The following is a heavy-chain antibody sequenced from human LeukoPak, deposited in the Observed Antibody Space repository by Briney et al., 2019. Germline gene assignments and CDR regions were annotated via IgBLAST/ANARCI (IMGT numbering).Heavy chain of an antibody. J-gene: IGHJ4*02. CDR2: IYSGGST. Sequence: PGGSLRLSCAASGFTVSSNYMSWVRQAPGKGLEWVSVIYSGGSTYYADSVKGRFTISRDNSKNTLYLQMNSLRAEDTAVYYCARTMYSSSDNDYWGQGTLVTVSS. V-gene: IGHV3-53*01. CDR1: GFTVSSNY. CDR3: ARTMYSSSDNDY. D-gene: IGHD6-13*01.